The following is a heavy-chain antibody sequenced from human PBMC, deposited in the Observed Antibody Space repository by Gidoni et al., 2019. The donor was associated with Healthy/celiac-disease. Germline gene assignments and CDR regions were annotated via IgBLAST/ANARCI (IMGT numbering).Heavy chain of an antibody. CDR2: ISYDGSNK. D-gene: IGHD2-8*01. J-gene: IGHJ6*02. CDR3: AKDRIYCTNGVCSVLIGVYYYYGMDV. Sequence: QVQLVESGGGVVQPGRSLRLSCAASGFTFSSYGMHWVRQAPGKGLEWVAVISYDGSNKYYADSVKGRFTISRDNSKNTLYLQMNSLRAEDTAVYYCAKDRIYCTNGVCSVLIGVYYYYGMDVWGQGTTVTVSS. V-gene: IGHV3-30*18. CDR1: GFTFSSYG.